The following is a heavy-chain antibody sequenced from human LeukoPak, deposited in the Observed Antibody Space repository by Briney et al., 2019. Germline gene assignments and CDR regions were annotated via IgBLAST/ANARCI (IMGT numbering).Heavy chain of an antibody. CDR1: GFTFSSYG. D-gene: IGHD6-19*01. Sequence: GGSLRLSCAASGFTFSSYGMSWVRQAPGKGLEWVSAISGSGGSTYYADSVKGRFTISRDNSKNTLYLQMNSLRAEDTAVCYCAKNGYSSGWYDYWGQGTLVTVSS. J-gene: IGHJ4*02. CDR2: ISGSGGST. CDR3: AKNGYSSGWYDY. V-gene: IGHV3-23*01.